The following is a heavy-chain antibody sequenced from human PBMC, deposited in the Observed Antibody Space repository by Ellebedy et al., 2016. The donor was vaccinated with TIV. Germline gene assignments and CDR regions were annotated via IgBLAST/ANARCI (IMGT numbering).Heavy chain of an antibody. CDR1: GFTFSDYY. CDR3: ARGHLSTSYFDY. V-gene: IGHV3-11*04. D-gene: IGHD1/OR15-1a*01. J-gene: IGHJ4*02. CDR2: ISSSGSTI. Sequence: GESLKISCAASGFTFSDYYMSWIRQAPGKGLEWVSYISSSGSTIYYADSVKGRFTISRDNAKNSLYLQMNSLRAEDTAVYYCARGHLSTSYFDYWGQGTLVTVSS.